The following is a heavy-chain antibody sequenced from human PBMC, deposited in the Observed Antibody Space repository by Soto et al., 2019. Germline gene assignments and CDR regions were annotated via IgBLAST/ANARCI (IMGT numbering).Heavy chain of an antibody. CDR1: GFTFSSYS. Sequence: GGSLRLSCAASGFTFSSYSMNWVRQAPGKGLEWVSSISSSSSNIYYADSVKGRFTISRDNAKNSLYLQMNSLRAEDTAVYYCARNVVDFWSGELYYSDYWGPGALVTLSS. D-gene: IGHD3-3*01. CDR2: ISSSSSNI. V-gene: IGHV3-21*01. J-gene: IGHJ4*02. CDR3: ARNVVDFWSGELYYSDY.